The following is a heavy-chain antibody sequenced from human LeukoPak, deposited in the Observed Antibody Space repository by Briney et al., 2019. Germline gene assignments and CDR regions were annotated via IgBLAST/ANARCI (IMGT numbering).Heavy chain of an antibody. J-gene: IGHJ6*02. V-gene: IGHV3-23*01. D-gene: IGHD6-19*01. CDR2: ISGSGGST. CDR3: AREQGESSGWDNLIGGDSLYYYYGMDV. Sequence: PGGSLRLSCAASGFTFSSYAMSWVRQAPGKGLEWVSAISGSGGSTYYADSVKGRFTISRDNSKNTLYLQMNSLRAEDTAVYYCAREQGESSGWDNLIGGDSLYYYYGMDVWGQGTTVTVSS. CDR1: GFTFSSYA.